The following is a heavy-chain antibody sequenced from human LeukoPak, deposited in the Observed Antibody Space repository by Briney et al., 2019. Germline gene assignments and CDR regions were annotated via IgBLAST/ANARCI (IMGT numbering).Heavy chain of an antibody. J-gene: IGHJ5*02. CDR2: VYYSGST. CDR3: ARHTPSSTRIRFDP. CDR1: GASAKNKFYF. V-gene: IGHV4-39*01. D-gene: IGHD5/OR15-5a*01. Sequence: SETLSLTCTVSGASAKNKFYFWGWIRQPPGKDLEWIGSVYYSGSTYYNPSLKSRATISIDTSPSQISLKLTSVTAADTAIYYCARHTPSSTRIRFDPWGQGILVTVPS.